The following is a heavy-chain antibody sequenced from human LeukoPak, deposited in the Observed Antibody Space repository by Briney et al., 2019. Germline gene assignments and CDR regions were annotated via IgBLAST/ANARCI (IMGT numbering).Heavy chain of an antibody. CDR2: ISSSSSTTI. CDR1: GFTFSIYS. D-gene: IGHD6-6*01. Sequence: GGSLRLSCAASGFTFSIYSMNWVRQAPGKGLEWVSYISSSSSTTIYYADSVKGRFTISRDNAKNSLYLQMNSLRAEDTAVYYCARGWFSDSGSSNFDYWGQGTLVTVSS. V-gene: IGHV3-48*01. CDR3: ARGWFSDSGSSNFDY. J-gene: IGHJ4*02.